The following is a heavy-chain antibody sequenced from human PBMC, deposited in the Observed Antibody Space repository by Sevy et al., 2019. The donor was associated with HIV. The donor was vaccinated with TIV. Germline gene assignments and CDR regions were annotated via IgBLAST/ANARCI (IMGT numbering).Heavy chain of an antibody. Sequence: SETLSLTCGVHGGSFSRDSWIWIRQPPGMGLEWIGEINQSGSTNYNPSLSSRVTISADTSKNKLSLRLISVTAADTAVYYCTRGESRLDRNYPYYWGQGSLVTVSS. CDR3: TRGESRLDRNYPYY. J-gene: IGHJ4*02. CDR2: INQSGST. V-gene: IGHV4-34*01. D-gene: IGHD4-4*01. CDR1: GGSFSRDS.